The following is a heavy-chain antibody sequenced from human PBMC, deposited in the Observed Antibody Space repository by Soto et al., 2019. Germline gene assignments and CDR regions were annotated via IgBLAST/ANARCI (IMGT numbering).Heavy chain of an antibody. Sequence: PSETLSLTCTVSGGSISSGNYYWSWIRQPPGKGLEWIGFISYSGSTYYNASLKSRVTISVDTSKNQFSLNLSFVTAADTAVYYCARLKQDYAVAWGQGTLVTVSS. CDR1: GGSISSGNYY. CDR3: ARLKQDYAVA. J-gene: IGHJ5*02. D-gene: IGHD3-16*01. CDR2: ISYSGST. V-gene: IGHV4-30-4*01.